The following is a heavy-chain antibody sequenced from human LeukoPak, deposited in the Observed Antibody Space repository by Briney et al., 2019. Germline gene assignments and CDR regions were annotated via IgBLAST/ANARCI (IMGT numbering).Heavy chain of an antibody. D-gene: IGHD1-26*01. V-gene: IGHV1-69*05. J-gene: IGHJ5*01. CDR1: GGTFSSYA. CDR3: ARDPARIVGAIPFDS. Sequence: GSSVKVSCKASGGTFSSYAISWVRQAPGQGLEWMGGIIPIFGTANYAQKFQGRVTITTDESTSTAYMELSSLRSDDTAVYYCARDPARIVGAIPFDSWGQGTLVTVSS. CDR2: IIPIFGTA.